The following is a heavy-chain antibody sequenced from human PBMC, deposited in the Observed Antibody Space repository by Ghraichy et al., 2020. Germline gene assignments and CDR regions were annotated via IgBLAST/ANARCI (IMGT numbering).Heavy chain of an antibody. D-gene: IGHD3-16*01. CDR3: TRDIGGRGVV. J-gene: IGHJ3*01. V-gene: IGHV3-74*01. Sequence: GGSLRLSCAASGFTFSTYWMHWVRQVPGKGLVWVSRTDENERITNYADSVKGRFTISRDNAKNMLYLQMNSLRAEDTGLYYCTRDIGGRGVVWGQGTMVTVSS. CDR1: GFTFSTYW. CDR2: TDENERIT.